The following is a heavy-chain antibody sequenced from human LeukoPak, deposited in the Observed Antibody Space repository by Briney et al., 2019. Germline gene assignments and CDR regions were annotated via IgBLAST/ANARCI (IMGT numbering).Heavy chain of an antibody. CDR2: IKQDGSEK. D-gene: IGHD6-19*01. Sequence: PGGSLRLSCAASGFTFSNYCMSWVRQAPGKGLEWVANIKQDGSEKFYVDSVKGRLTISRHNAKNSLYLQMNSLRVEDTAVYYCARVQGSSGPGIFEYWGQGTLVTVSS. CDR1: GFTFSNYC. V-gene: IGHV3-7*01. CDR3: ARVQGSSGPGIFEY. J-gene: IGHJ4*02.